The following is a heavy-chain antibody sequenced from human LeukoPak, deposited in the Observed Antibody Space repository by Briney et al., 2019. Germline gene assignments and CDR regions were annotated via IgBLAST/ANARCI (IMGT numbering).Heavy chain of an antibody. V-gene: IGHV1-69*13. Sequence: ASVKVSCKASGYTFTSYAISWVRQAPGQGLEWMGGIIPIFGTANYAQKFQGRVTITADESTSTAYMELSSLRSEDTAVYYCARTPRVGATVFDYWGQGTLVTVSS. CDR1: GYTFTSYA. CDR3: ARTPRVGATVFDY. J-gene: IGHJ4*02. CDR2: IIPIFGTA. D-gene: IGHD1-26*01.